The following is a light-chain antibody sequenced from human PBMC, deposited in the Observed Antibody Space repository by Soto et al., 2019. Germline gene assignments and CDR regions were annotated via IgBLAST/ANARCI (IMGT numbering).Light chain of an antibody. V-gene: IGKV1-39*01. CDR1: QNIRTY. CDR2: AAS. CDR3: QLSDSSLT. Sequence: DIQMTQSPSSLSASVGGSVTITCRASQNIRTYVNWYQQKPGKAPKLLISAASSLQSGVPSRFSGSGSGTNFIFTISGLQPEDFATYYSQLSDSSLTFGQGTKVEIK. J-gene: IGKJ1*01.